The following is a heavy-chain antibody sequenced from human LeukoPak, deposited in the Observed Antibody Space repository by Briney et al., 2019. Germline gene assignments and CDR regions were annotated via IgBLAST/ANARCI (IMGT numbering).Heavy chain of an antibody. D-gene: IGHD3-22*01. Sequence: WETLSLTCAVYGGSFSGYYWSWIRQPPGKGLEWIGEINHSGSTNYNPSLKSRVTISVDTSKNQFSLKLSSVTAADTAVYYCARVLDSSGYYYGFDPWGQETLVTVSP. CDR2: INHSGST. CDR1: GGSFSGYY. J-gene: IGHJ5*02. V-gene: IGHV4-34*01. CDR3: ARVLDSSGYYYGFDP.